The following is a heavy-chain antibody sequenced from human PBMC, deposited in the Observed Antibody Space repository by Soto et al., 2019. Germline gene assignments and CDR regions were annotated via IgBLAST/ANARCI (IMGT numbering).Heavy chain of an antibody. CDR1: GDSISNKNYH. CDR3: GSLSNGQAGDA. V-gene: IGHV4-39*01. D-gene: IGHD2-8*01. CDR2: VYSNGHP. Sequence: SETLSLTCTVSGDSISNKNYHWVWTRQPPGKELEWVGTVYSNGHPYHNPSLKRRLAMAVDTSKNQFSLSLIAVTAADTAVYFWGSLSNGQAGDAWGEGTLVTVSS. J-gene: IGHJ5*02.